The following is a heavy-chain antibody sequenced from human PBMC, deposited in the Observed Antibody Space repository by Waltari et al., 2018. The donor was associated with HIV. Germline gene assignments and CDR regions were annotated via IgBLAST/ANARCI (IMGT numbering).Heavy chain of an antibody. CDR2: IKQDGRKK. V-gene: IGHV3-7*01. CDR3: ARENIQPWEVGEGMDV. J-gene: IGHJ6*02. D-gene: IGHD5-18*01. CDR1: GFTFNDYW. Sequence: EMQLVQSGGGLAQPGGSLRLSCAASGFTFNDYWMSWVRQDPGKGREGVAKIKQDGRKKEHVDCVKGRFTISRDNAKNSLYLQMNSLRVEDTAIYYCARENIQPWEVGEGMDVWGQGSAVTVSS.